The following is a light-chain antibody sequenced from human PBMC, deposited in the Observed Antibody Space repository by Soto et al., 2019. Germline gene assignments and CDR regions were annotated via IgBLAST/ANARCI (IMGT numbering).Light chain of an antibody. CDR1: SSDVGSYNL. Sequence: QSVLTQPASVSGSPGQSITISCTGTSSDVGSYNLVSWYQQQPGKAPKLMIYEVSKRPSGVSNRFSGSKSGNTASLTISGPQAEDEADYYCCSYAGSSTYVFGTGTKLTVL. J-gene: IGLJ1*01. CDR3: CSYAGSSTYV. V-gene: IGLV2-23*02. CDR2: EVS.